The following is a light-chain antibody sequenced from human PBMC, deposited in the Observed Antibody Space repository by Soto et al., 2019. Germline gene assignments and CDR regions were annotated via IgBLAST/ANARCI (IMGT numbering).Light chain of an antibody. J-gene: IGLJ3*02. CDR2: EVA. CDR1: SSDIGDYDY. CDR3: SSYGGNNNLV. V-gene: IGLV2-8*01. Sequence: QSALTQPSSASGSPGQSVTISCTGTSSDIGDYDYVSWYQHLPGKAPKLMIYEVARRPSGVPDRFSGSKSGNTASLTVSGLQAEDEADYYCSSYGGNNNLVFGGGTKLTVL.